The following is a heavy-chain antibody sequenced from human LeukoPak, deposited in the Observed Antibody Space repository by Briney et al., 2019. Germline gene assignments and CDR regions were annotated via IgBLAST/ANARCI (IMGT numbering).Heavy chain of an antibody. CDR1: GFTFSSYW. Sequence: GGSLRLSCAASGFTFSSYWMSWVRQAPGKGLEWVATIKNDGSEKNYVDSVKGRFTISGDNAKNSLYLQMSGLRAEDTAVYFCATADWFSFDFWGQGTLVTVSS. CDR3: ATADWFSFDF. J-gene: IGHJ4*02. CDR2: IKNDGSEK. V-gene: IGHV3-7*04. D-gene: IGHD3-9*01.